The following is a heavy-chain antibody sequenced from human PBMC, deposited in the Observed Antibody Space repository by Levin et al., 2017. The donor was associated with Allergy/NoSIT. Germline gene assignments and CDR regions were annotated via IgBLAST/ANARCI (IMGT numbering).Heavy chain of an antibody. CDR3: AKGLNWGSPNTFDY. D-gene: IGHD7-27*01. J-gene: IGHJ4*02. CDR2: INWNRDKI. CDR1: GFTFGDYA. Sequence: SLKISFAASGFTFGDYAMHWVRQAPGKGLEWVSGINWNRDKIGYADSVRARFTISRDNAKNSLYLQMNSLGPEDTALYYCAKGLNWGSPNTFDYWGQGTLVTVSS. V-gene: IGHV3-9*01.